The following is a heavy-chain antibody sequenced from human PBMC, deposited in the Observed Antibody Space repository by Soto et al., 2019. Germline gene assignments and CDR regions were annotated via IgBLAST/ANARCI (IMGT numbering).Heavy chain of an antibody. CDR2: IDPSDSYT. J-gene: IGHJ6*02. V-gene: IGHV5-10-1*01. CDR1: GYSFTSYW. D-gene: IGHD6-6*01. Sequence: GESLKISCKGSGYSFTSYWISWVRQMPGKGLEWMGRIDPSDSYTNYSPSFQGHVTISADKSISTAYLQWSSLKASDTAMYYCARLPLAARDRYYYGMDVWGQGTTVTVSS. CDR3: ARLPLAARDRYYYGMDV.